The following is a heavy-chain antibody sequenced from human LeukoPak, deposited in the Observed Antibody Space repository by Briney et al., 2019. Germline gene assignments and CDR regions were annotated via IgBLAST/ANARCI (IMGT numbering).Heavy chain of an antibody. Sequence: SQTLSLTCTVSGGSISSGSYYWSWIRQPAGKGLEWIGRIYTSGSTNYNPSLKSRVTISVDTSKNQFSLKLSSVTAADTAVYYCARIVPAPTDYYYYYYMDVWGKGTTVTVSS. CDR3: ARIVPAPTDYYYYYYMDV. CDR1: GGSISSGSYY. D-gene: IGHD2-2*01. J-gene: IGHJ6*03. CDR2: IYTSGST. V-gene: IGHV4-61*02.